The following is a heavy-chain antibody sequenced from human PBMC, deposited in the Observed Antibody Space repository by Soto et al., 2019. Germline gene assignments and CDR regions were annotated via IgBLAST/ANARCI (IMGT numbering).Heavy chain of an antibody. V-gene: IGHV3-33*01. CDR3: ARGFDNYYYVMDV. CDR2: IWFDGSNK. Sequence: PGGSLRLSCAASEFTFSGYGMHWVRQAPCKGLEWVALIWFDGSNKYYADSVKGRFAIFRDNSRNTLYLQMDSLRAEDTAVYYCARGFDNYYYVMDVWGQGTTVTVSS. J-gene: IGHJ6*02. CDR1: EFTFSGYG.